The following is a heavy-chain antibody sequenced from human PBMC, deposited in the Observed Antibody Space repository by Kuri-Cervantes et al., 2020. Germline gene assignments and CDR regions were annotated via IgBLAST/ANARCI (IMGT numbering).Heavy chain of an antibody. CDR2: INHSGST. Sequence: GSLRLSCAVYGGSFGGYYWSWIRQPPGKGLEWIGEINHSGSTNYNPSLKSRVTISVDTSKNQFSLKLSSVTAADTAVYYCARHQTSTIFGVVIISPPDYWGQGTLVTVSS. CDR1: GGSFGGYY. D-gene: IGHD3-3*01. V-gene: IGHV4-34*01. CDR3: ARHQTSTIFGVVIISPPDY. J-gene: IGHJ4*02.